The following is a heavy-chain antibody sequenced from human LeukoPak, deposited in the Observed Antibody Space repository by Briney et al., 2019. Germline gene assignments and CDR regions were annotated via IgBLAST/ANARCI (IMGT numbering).Heavy chain of an antibody. CDR2: IYYSGST. Sequence: PSETLSLTRTVSGGSISSYYWSWIRQPPGKGLEWIGYIYYSGSTNYNPSLKSRVTISVDTSKNQFSLKLSSVTAADTAVYYCARSSFSWFDPWGQGTLVTVSS. CDR1: GGSISSYY. D-gene: IGHD6-6*01. J-gene: IGHJ5*02. V-gene: IGHV4-59*01. CDR3: ARSSFSWFDP.